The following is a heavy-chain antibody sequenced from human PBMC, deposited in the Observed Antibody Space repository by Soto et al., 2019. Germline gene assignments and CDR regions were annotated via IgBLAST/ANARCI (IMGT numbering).Heavy chain of an antibody. CDR2: ISSSGSTI. CDR1: GFTFSDYY. D-gene: IGHD3-22*01. CDR3: AGISRGDYDSSGYYYYFDY. Sequence: GGSLRLSCAASGFTFSDYYMSWIRQAPGKGLEWVSYISSSGSTIYYADSVKGRFTISRDNAKNSLYLQMNSLRAEDTAVYYCAGISRGDYDSSGYYYYFDYWGQGTLVTVSS. V-gene: IGHV3-11*01. J-gene: IGHJ4*02.